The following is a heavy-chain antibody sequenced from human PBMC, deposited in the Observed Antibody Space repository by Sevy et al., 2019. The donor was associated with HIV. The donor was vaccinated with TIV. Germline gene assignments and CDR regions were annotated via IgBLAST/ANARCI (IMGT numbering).Heavy chain of an antibody. J-gene: IGHJ3*01. CDR3: AREGDTLLVLTALDAFDF. CDR1: GFTFSNYW. V-gene: IGHV3-74*01. D-gene: IGHD2-8*01. CDR2: IKTDGSSR. Sequence: GGSLRLSCAASGFTFSNYWMHWVRQAPGKGLVWVSRIKTDGSSRESADSVKGRFFISRDNAKNLVYLQMDSLRAEDTAVYYCAREGDTLLVLTALDAFDFWGQGTMVSVSS.